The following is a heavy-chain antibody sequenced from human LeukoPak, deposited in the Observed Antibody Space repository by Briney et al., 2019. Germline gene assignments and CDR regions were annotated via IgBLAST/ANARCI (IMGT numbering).Heavy chain of an antibody. CDR1: GVSISSNY. D-gene: IGHD4-11*01. CDR2: IHANGDT. J-gene: IGHJ4*02. Sequence: PSETLSLTCTVSGVSISSNYWSWIRQPPGKGLEWSGLEWIGYIHANGDTKYNPSLNSRVTISLDSSRSQLSLNLTAADTALYFCAGYDHSNYLAYWGQGILVTVSS. CDR3: AGYDHSNYLAY. V-gene: IGHV4-4*08.